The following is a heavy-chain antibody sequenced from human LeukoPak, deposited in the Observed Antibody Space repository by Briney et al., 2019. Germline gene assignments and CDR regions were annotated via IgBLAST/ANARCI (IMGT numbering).Heavy chain of an antibody. J-gene: IGHJ6*02. CDR2: INHSGST. D-gene: IGHD2-2*01. CDR3: ARGPRSDVVVPAALHYYYYGMDV. Sequence: SETLSLTCAVYGGSFSGYYWSWIRQPPGKGLEWIGEINHSGSTNYNPSLKSRVTISVDTSKNQFSLKLSSVTAADTAVYYCARGPRSDVVVPAALHYYYYGMDVWGQGTTVTVSS. CDR1: GGSFSGYY. V-gene: IGHV4-34*01.